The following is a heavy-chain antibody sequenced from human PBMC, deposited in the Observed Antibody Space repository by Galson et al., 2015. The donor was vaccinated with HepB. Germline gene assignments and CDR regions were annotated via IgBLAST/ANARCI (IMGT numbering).Heavy chain of an antibody. Sequence: SVKVSCKASGYIFTKYTINWVRQAPGQGLEWMGWISAHNGNTDYVQKSQGRLTMTTDTSTSTAYLELMSLRSDDAAGYYCARGGLGSICGPTFDYWGQGTLVTVSS. CDR2: ISAHNGNT. CDR1: GYIFTKYT. D-gene: IGHD2-2*01. CDR3: ARGGLGSICGPTFDY. V-gene: IGHV1-18*01. J-gene: IGHJ4*02.